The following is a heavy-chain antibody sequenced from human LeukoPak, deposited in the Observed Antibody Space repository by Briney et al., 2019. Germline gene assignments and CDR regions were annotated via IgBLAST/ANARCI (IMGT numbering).Heavy chain of an antibody. Sequence: GGSLRLSCAASGFTFSYNMNWVRQAPGKGLEWVSSISTASDYIYYADSLKGRFTISRDNAKNSLYLQMNSLRAEDTAVYYCARMPEMATIGYYFDYWGQGTLVTVSS. CDR3: ARMPEMATIGYYFDY. CDR1: GFTFSYN. D-gene: IGHD5-24*01. J-gene: IGHJ4*02. CDR2: ISTASDYI. V-gene: IGHV3-21*01.